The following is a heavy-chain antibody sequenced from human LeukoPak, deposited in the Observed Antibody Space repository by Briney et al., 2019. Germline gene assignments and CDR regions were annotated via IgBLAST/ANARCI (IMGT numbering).Heavy chain of an antibody. CDR2: ISSSSSYI. V-gene: IGHV3-21*01. Sequence: GGSLRLSCAASGFTFSSYSMNWVRQAPGKGLEWVSSISSSSSYIYYADSVKGRFTISRDNAKNSLYLQMNSLRAEDTAEYYCARSPEIWGVVIASYFDYCGQGTLVTVSS. CDR3: ARSPEIWGVVIASYFDY. J-gene: IGHJ4*02. D-gene: IGHD2-21*01. CDR1: GFTFSSYS.